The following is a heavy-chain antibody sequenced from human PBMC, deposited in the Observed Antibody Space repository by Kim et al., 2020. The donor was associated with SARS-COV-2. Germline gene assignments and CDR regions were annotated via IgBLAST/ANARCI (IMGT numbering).Heavy chain of an antibody. D-gene: IGHD5-12*01. Sequence: GGSLRLSCAASGFTFSSYGMHWVRQAPGKGLEWVAVIWYDGSNKYYADSVKGRFTISRDNSKNTLYLQMNSLRAEDTAVYYCARGERWLQFSYFQHWGQGTLVTVSS. CDR2: IWYDGSNK. CDR3: ARGERWLQFSYFQH. CDR1: GFTFSSYG. V-gene: IGHV3-33*01. J-gene: IGHJ1*01.